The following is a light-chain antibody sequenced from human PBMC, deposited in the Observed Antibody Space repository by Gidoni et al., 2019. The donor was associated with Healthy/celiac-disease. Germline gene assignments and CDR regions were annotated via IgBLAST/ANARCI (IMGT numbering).Light chain of an antibody. Sequence: IVLTQSPGTLSLSPGERATLPCRASQGVYRRYFAWYQPKLGQDPRLLISGASSRATGSPDRFSGSGSGTDFTLTISRLEPEDFAVYYCQHYSSSPFTFGLGPKWRSN. CDR2: GAS. CDR3: QHYSSSPFT. CDR1: QGVYRRY. J-gene: IGKJ3*01. V-gene: IGKV3-20*01.